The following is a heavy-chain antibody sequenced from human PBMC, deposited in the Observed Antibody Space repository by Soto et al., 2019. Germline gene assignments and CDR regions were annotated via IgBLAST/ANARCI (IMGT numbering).Heavy chain of an antibody. J-gene: IGHJ4*02. D-gene: IGHD3-16*01. CDR1: GFLFSRFG. CDR3: ARYDEYDDNGLDY. CDR2: IGNHGGRK. V-gene: IGHV3-33*01. Sequence: QVQLVESGGGVVQPGTSLRLSCAASGFLFSRFGMHWVRQAPGKGLEWVAVIGNHGGRKDYADSVRGRFTISRDNSRNTLFLEMSSLRVEDTAIYYCARYDEYDDNGLDYWGQGTLVTVSS.